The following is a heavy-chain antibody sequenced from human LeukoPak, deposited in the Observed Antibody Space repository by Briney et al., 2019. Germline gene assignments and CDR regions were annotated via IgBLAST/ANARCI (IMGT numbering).Heavy chain of an antibody. Sequence: PSETLSLICTVSGGSISSYYWSWLRQPPGKGLEWIGYIYYSGSTNYNPSLKSRVTISVDTSKNQFSLKLSSVTAADTAVYYCARSEGYCSGGSCYGPGVKEIDYWGQGTLVTVSS. CDR3: ARSEGYCSGGSCYGPGVKEIDY. D-gene: IGHD2-15*01. V-gene: IGHV4-59*08. CDR1: GGSISSYY. CDR2: IYYSGST. J-gene: IGHJ4*02.